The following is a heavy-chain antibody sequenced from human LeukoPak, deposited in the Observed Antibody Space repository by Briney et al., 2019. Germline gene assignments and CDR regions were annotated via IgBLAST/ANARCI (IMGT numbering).Heavy chain of an antibody. CDR2: ISSNGGST. V-gene: IGHV3-64*01. D-gene: IGHD1-26*01. CDR3: ARVRRGWELYADY. J-gene: IGHJ4*02. CDR1: GSTFSSYA. Sequence: GGSLRLSWAASGSTFSSYAMHWVRQAPGKGLEYVSAISSNGGSTYYANSVKGRFTISRDNSKNTLYLQMGSLRAEDMAVYYCARVRRGWELYADYWGQGTLVTVSS.